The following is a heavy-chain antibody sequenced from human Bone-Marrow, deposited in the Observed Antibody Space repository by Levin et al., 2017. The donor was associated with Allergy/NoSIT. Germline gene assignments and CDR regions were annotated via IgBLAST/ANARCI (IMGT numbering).Heavy chain of an antibody. D-gene: IGHD3-22*01. CDR2: ISYDGKKT. CDR1: GFIFTSYN. CDR3: ARGGSSGYRIPRFDH. J-gene: IGHJ4*02. Sequence: GESLKISCAASGFIFTSYNFHWVRQAPGKGLEWVAVISYDGKKTYYADSVKGRFSISRDNSKNTLYLQMNSLRAEDTAVYYCARGGSSGYRIPRFDHWGQGNLVTVSS. V-gene: IGHV3-30*04.